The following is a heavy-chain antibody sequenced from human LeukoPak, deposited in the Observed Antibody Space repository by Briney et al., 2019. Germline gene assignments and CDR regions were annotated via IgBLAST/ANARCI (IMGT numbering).Heavy chain of an antibody. CDR1: GGSISSSSYY. CDR3: ARHFPSIFGVVIMGHNWFDP. D-gene: IGHD3-3*01. V-gene: IGHV4-39*01. CDR2: IYYSGST. J-gene: IGHJ5*02. Sequence: SETLSLTCTVSGGSISSSSYYWGWSRQPPGKGLEWIESIYYSGSTYYNPYLKSRLTISVDTSKNQFSLKLSSVTAADTAVYYCARHFPSIFGVVIMGHNWFDPWGQGTLVTVSS.